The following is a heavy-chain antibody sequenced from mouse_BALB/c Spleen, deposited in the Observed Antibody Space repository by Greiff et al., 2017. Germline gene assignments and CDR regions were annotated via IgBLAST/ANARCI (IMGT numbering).Heavy chain of an antibody. J-gene: IGHJ4*01. Sequence: VQLQQSGAELVKPGASVKLSCTASGFNIKDTNMHWVKQRPEQGLEWIGRIDPANGNTKYDPKFQGKATITADTSSNKAYLQLSSLTSEDTAVYYCARGPSWGAMDYWGQGASVTVSS. V-gene: IGHV14-3*02. CDR3: ARGPSWGAMDY. CDR2: IDPANGNT. CDR1: GFNIKDTN.